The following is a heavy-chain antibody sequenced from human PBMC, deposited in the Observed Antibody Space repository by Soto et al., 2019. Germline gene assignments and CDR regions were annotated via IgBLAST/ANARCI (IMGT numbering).Heavy chain of an antibody. Sequence: SETLSLTCTVSGGSISSYYWSWIRQPPGKGLEWIGYIYYSGSTNYNPSLKSRVTISVDTSKNQFSLKLSSVTAADTAVYYCARRVVAAAGTVWFDPWGQGTLVTVSS. CDR1: GGSISSYY. D-gene: IGHD6-13*01. CDR3: ARRVVAAAGTVWFDP. CDR2: IYYSGST. J-gene: IGHJ5*02. V-gene: IGHV4-59*08.